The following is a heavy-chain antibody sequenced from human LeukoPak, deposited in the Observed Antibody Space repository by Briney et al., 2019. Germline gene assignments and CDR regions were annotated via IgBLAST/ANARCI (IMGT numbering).Heavy chain of an antibody. V-gene: IGHV4-61*01. D-gene: IGHD6-19*01. J-gene: IGHJ4*02. CDR1: GVSMSSSPYY. CDR2: ISDIGRT. Sequence: SETLSLTCTVSGVSMSSSPYYWTWIRQAPGKGLEWIGYISDIGRTNYNPSLKSRVTISVDTSKNQFSLKLTSVTAADTAVYYCARNQLGSGWHSSAYWGQGTLVTVSS. CDR3: ARNQLGSGWHSSAY.